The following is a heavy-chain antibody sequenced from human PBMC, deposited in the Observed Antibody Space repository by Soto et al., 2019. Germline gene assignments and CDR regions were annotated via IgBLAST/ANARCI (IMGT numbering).Heavy chain of an antibody. CDR1: GFTFDDYA. CDR3: AKDGPSSSWYRSYYYYMDV. Sequence: GGSLRLSCAASGFTFDDYAMHWVRQAPGKGLEWVSGISWNSGSIGYADSVKGRFTISRDNAKNSLYLQMNSLRAEDTALYYCAKDGPSSSWYRSYYYYMDVWGKGTTVTVSS. D-gene: IGHD6-13*01. V-gene: IGHV3-9*01. CDR2: ISWNSGSI. J-gene: IGHJ6*03.